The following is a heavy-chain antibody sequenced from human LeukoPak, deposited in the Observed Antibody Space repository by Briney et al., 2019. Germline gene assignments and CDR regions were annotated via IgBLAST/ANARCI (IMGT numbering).Heavy chain of an antibody. CDR3: ARSLASSYYYMDV. CDR1: GFTLSNYA. D-gene: IGHD5-12*01. CDR2: ISYDGSNK. V-gene: IGHV3-30*04. Sequence: GRSLRLSCAASGFTLSNYAMHWVRQAPGKGLEWVAVISYDGSNKFYADSVKGRFTISRDNSKNTLHLQMNSLRAEDTAVYYCARSLASSYYYMDVWGKGTPVTVSS. J-gene: IGHJ6*03.